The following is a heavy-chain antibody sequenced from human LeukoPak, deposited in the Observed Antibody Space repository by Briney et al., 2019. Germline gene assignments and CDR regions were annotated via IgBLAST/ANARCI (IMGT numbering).Heavy chain of an antibody. D-gene: IGHD3-10*01. J-gene: IGHJ4*02. CDR1: GYTFTTYG. CDR3: ARGPHYYGSGSYYPFDY. Sequence: ASAKVSCKGSGYTFTTYGISWVRQAPGQGLEWMGWISVYNGNTNYAQKFQGRVTMTTDTSTNTTYMELRSLISDDTAVYYCARGPHYYGSGSYYPFDYWGQGTLVTVSS. CDR2: ISVYNGNT. V-gene: IGHV1-18*01.